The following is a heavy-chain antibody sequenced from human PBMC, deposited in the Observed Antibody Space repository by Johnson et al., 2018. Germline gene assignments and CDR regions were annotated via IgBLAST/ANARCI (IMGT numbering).Heavy chain of an antibody. D-gene: IGHD3-22*01. CDR1: GFTFSSYG. V-gene: IGHV3-30*18. CDR3: AKDKPSDSSGYDDAFDI. J-gene: IGHJ3*02. CDR2: ISYDGSNK. Sequence: QVQLVESGGGVVQPGRSLRLSCAASGFTFSSYGMHWVRQAPGKGLEWVAVISYDGSNKYYADSVKGRFTISRDNSKNTLYLQMNSLRAEDTAGYYCAKDKPSDSSGYDDAFDIWGQGTMVTVSS.